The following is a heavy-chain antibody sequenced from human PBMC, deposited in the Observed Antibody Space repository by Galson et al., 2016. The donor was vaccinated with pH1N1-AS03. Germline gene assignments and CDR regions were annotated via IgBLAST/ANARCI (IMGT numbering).Heavy chain of an antibody. Sequence: ETLSLTCTVSGGSINSHYWSWIRQPPGKGLEWIACIHTSGSTNYNPSLKSRVTISLDTSKNKFSLKLSSVSAADTAVYYCVRGGREIRSDAIFPGGADSWGRGTLVSVSS. CDR2: IHTSGST. J-gene: IGHJ4*02. D-gene: IGHD2-15*01. V-gene: IGHV4-4*08. CDR1: GGSINSHY. CDR3: VRGGREIRSDAIFPGGADS.